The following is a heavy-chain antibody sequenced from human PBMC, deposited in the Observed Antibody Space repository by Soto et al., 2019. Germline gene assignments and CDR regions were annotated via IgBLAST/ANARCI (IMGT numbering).Heavy chain of an antibody. CDR3: ARKTTVTKPGDY. D-gene: IGHD4-17*01. J-gene: IGHJ4*02. CDR1: GFNFRDYY. Sequence: QVQLVVSGGGLVKPGGSLRLSCAASGFNFRDYYMSWFRQAPGKGLEWVSYVSGSDTYTNYADSVKGRFTVFRDNTKNSGYLQRDRLRDEDTAVYYCARKTTVTKPGDYWGQGTLVTVSS. CDR2: VSGSDTYT. V-gene: IGHV3-11*06.